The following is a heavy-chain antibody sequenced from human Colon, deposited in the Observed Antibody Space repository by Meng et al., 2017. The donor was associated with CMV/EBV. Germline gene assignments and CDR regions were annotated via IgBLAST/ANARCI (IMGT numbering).Heavy chain of an antibody. CDR2: IKNDGSTT. D-gene: IGHD3-9*01. Sequence: EVQLVASGGGVVQPGGSLTRSCEVSGFIFSNYWMHWVRQAPGKGLVWISRIKNDGSTTGYADSVKGRFTISRDNAKNTLYLQMNSLRAEDTAMYYCARDIFWGQSDYWGQGTLVTVSS. V-gene: IGHV3-74*01. CDR3: ARDIFWGQSDY. J-gene: IGHJ4*02. CDR1: GFIFSNYW.